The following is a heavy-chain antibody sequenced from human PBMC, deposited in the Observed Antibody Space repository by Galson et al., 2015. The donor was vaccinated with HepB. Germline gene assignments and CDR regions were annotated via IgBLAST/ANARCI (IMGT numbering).Heavy chain of an antibody. V-gene: IGHV4-39*07. D-gene: IGHD3-22*01. Sequence: LSLTCSVSGGSVSRSAFYWGWLRQSPGKGPEWIGSSYYTGSTYYNPSLKSRVTISVDVSNNQFSLTLTSVTAADTAVYLCARTHDNSGYYHERAFDIWGQGTSVSVSS. J-gene: IGHJ3*02. CDR2: SYYTGST. CDR1: GGSVSRSAFY. CDR3: ARTHDNSGYYHERAFDI.